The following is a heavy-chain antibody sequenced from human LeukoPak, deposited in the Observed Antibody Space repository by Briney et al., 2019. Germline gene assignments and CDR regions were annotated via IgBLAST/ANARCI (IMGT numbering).Heavy chain of an antibody. CDR3: ASGTGADTAIPSS. Sequence: PSETLSLTCAVYDGSFRAYYWGWIRQPPGKGLEWIGTIYYGGSTYYNPSLRSRVTISVDTSKNHFSLKVTSVTAADTAVYFCASGTGADTAIPSSWGQGTLVIVSS. CDR2: IYYGGST. J-gene: IGHJ5*02. CDR1: DGSFRAYY. D-gene: IGHD5-18*01. V-gene: IGHV4-34*01.